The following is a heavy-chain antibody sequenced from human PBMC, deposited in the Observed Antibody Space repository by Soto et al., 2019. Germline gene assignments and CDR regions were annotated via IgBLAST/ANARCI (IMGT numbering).Heavy chain of an antibody. CDR3: AREVDYPHYPWGIDY. J-gene: IGHJ4*01. CDR1: GFTFSRFA. V-gene: IGHV3-33*01. Sequence: QVQLVESGGGVVQHGRSLRLSCAASGFTFSRFAMHWVRQAPGKGPEWVALIWYDGSNQYYADSVKGRCTISRDNSQSTVYLPMNSLRAAHTALYYCAREVDYPHYPWGIDYWGHGDLVTVSS. CDR2: IWYDGSNQ. D-gene: IGHD4-17*01.